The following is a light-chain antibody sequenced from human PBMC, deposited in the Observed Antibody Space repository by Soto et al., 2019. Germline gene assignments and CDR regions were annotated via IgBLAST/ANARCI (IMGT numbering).Light chain of an antibody. V-gene: IGLV2-14*01. J-gene: IGLJ1*01. Sequence: QSALTQPASVSGSPGQSITISCTGTSSDVGGYKYVSWYQQHPDKAPQLMIYDVSNRPSGVSSRFSGSKSGNTASLTISGLKAEAEADYYCSSYTTTSSYVFGTGTKLDVL. CDR3: SSYTTTSSYV. CDR1: SSDVGGYKY. CDR2: DVS.